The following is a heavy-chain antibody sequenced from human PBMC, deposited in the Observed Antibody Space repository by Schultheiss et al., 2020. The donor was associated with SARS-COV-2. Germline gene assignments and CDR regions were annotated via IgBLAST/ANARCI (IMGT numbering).Heavy chain of an antibody. Sequence: ASVKVSCKASGYTFTSYDINWVRQATGQGLEWMGWMNPNSGNTGYAQKFQGWVTMTRDTSISTAYMELSRLRSDDTAVYYCARRAMVRGVILSYGMDVWGQGTTVTVSS. J-gene: IGHJ6*02. V-gene: IGHV1-8*01. D-gene: IGHD3-10*01. CDR3: ARRAMVRGVILSYGMDV. CDR2: MNPNSGNT. CDR1: GYTFTSYD.